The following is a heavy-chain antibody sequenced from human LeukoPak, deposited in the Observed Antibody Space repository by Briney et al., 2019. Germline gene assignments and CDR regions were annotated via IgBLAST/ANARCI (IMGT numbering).Heavy chain of an antibody. CDR2: ISGSGGST. Sequence: GGSLRLSCAASGFTFSSYAMSWVRQAPGKGLEWVSAISGSGGSTYYADSVKGRFTISRDNSKNTLYLQMNSLRAEDTAVYYCAQVVAATPIIDYRGQGTLVTVSS. J-gene: IGHJ4*02. CDR1: GFTFSSYA. CDR3: AQVVAATPIIDY. V-gene: IGHV3-23*01. D-gene: IGHD2-15*01.